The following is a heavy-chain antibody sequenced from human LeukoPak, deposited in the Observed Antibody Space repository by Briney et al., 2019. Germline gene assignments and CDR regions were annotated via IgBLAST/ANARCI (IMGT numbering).Heavy chain of an antibody. V-gene: IGHV3-48*01. J-gene: IGHJ4*02. Sequence: PGGSLRLSCAASGFTFSSYSMNWVRQAPGKGLEWVSYISSSSSTIYYADSVKGRFTISRDSSKNTLYLQMNSLRAEDTAVHYCARAKDGTALDLDYWGQGTLVTVSS. CDR1: GFTFSSYS. CDR2: ISSSSSTI. D-gene: IGHD5-18*01. CDR3: ARAKDGTALDLDY.